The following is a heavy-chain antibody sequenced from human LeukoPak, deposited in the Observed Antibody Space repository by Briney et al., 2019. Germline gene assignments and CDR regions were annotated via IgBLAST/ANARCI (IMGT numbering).Heavy chain of an antibody. D-gene: IGHD6-13*01. CDR3: ARNGAAAGNYYYYGMDV. V-gene: IGHV4-59*01. CDR2: IYYSGNT. CDR1: GGSINSYY. J-gene: IGHJ6*02. Sequence: TSETLSLTCTVSGGSINSYYWSWIRQPPGRGLEWVGYIYYSGNTNYNPSLKSRVTISVDTSKKQFSLKLSLVTAADTAVYYCARNGAAAGNYYYYGMDVWGQGTTLTVSS.